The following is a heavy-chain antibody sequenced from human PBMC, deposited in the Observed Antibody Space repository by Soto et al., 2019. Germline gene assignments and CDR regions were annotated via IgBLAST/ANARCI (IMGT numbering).Heavy chain of an antibody. D-gene: IGHD6-13*01. J-gene: IGHJ6*02. Sequence: ASVKVSCKASGYTFTGYYMHWVRQAPGQGLEWMGWINPNSGGTNYAQKFQGRVTMTRDTSISTAYMELSRLRSDDTAVYYCARDAAAAGPFYYYYGMDVWGQGTTVTVSS. CDR3: ARDAAAAGPFYYYYGMDV. CDR2: INPNSGGT. CDR1: GYTFTGYY. V-gene: IGHV1-2*02.